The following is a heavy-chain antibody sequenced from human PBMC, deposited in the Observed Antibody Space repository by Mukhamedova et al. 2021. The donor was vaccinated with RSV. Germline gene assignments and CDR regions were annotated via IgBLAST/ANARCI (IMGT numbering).Heavy chain of an antibody. J-gene: IGHJ3*02. Sequence: VRQAPGKGLEYVSAISSNGGSTYYVDSVKGRFTISRDNSKNTLYLQMSSLRAEDTAVYYCVKDTYSSITGAFDIWGQGTMVTVSS. CDR2: ISSNGGST. CDR3: VKDTYSSITGAFDI. V-gene: IGHV3-64D*06. D-gene: IGHD6-13*01.